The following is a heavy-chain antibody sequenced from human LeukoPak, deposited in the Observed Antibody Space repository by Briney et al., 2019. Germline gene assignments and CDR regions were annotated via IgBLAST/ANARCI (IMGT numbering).Heavy chain of an antibody. CDR2: IYPGDSDT. D-gene: IGHD2-2*01. J-gene: IGHJ2*01. CDR1: GYGFTSYW. CDR3: ARSSEGVIQLLSANWYFDL. Sequence: RGESLKISCKGSGYGFTSYWIGWVRQMPGKGLEWMGIIYPGDSDTRYSPSFQGQVTISADKSISTAYLQWSSLKASDTAMYYCARSSEGVIQLLSANWYFDLWGRGTLVTVSS. V-gene: IGHV5-51*01.